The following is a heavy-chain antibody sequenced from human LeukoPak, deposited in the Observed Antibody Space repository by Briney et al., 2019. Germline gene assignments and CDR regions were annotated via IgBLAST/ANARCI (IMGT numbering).Heavy chain of an antibody. Sequence: GRSLRLSCAASGFTFSSYAMHWVRQAPGKGLEWVAVISYDGSNKYYADSVKGRFTISRDNSKNTLYPQMNSLRAEDTAVYYCARDGIASALSYFDYWGQGTLVTVSS. CDR3: ARDGIASALSYFDY. CDR2: ISYDGSNK. J-gene: IGHJ4*02. D-gene: IGHD6-13*01. CDR1: GFTFSSYA. V-gene: IGHV3-30-3*01.